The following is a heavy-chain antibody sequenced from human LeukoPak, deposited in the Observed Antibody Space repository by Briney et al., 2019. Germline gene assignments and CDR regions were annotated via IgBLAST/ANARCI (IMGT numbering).Heavy chain of an antibody. D-gene: IGHD6-13*01. V-gene: IGHV1-3*01. CDR1: GYTFSSYA. CDR3: ARGGIGSWPFDS. CDR2: INAGNGNT. J-gene: IGHJ4*02. Sequence: VASVTVSCKASGYTFSSYAMHWVRQAPGQRLEWMGWINAGNGNTKYSQKFQGRVTFTRDTSASTSYMELSSLTSVDTAVYYCARGGIGSWPFDSWGQGTLVTVSS.